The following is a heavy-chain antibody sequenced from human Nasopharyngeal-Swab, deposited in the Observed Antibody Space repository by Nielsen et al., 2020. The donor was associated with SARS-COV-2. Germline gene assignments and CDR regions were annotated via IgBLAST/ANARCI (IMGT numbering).Heavy chain of an antibody. J-gene: IGHJ4*02. Sequence: WIRQPPGKGLEWVSAIRGRCCNTYYADSVKGRFTISRDNSKNTLYLQMNSLRAEDTAVYYCAKGVILWGGGNFDYWGQGTLVTVSS. CDR3: AKGVILWGGGNFDY. V-gene: IGHV3-23*01. CDR2: IRGRCCNT. D-gene: IGHD2-21*01.